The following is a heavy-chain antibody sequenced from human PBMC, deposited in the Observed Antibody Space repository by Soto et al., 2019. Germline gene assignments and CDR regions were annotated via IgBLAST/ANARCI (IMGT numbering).Heavy chain of an antibody. Sequence: ASVKVSCKASGYTFTGYYMHWVRQAPGQGLEWMGWINPNSGGTNYAQKFQGWVTMTRDTSISTAYMELSRLRSDDTAVYYCARARAARPYKYFDYWGQGTLVTVSS. CDR3: ARARAARPYKYFDY. CDR2: INPNSGGT. J-gene: IGHJ4*02. D-gene: IGHD6-6*01. CDR1: GYTFTGYY. V-gene: IGHV1-2*04.